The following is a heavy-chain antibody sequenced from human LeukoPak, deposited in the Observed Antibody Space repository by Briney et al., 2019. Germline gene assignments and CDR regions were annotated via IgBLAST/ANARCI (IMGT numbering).Heavy chain of an antibody. J-gene: IGHJ4*02. V-gene: IGHV3-23*01. CDR3: ARGGYGSGSYYNCDY. Sequence: PGGSLRLSCAASGFTFSNYPMSWVRQAPGKGLEWVSTISGSGGSTYYADSVKGRFTISRDNSKNTLYLQMNSLRAEDTAVYYCARGGYGSGSYYNCDYWGQGTLVTVSS. CDR2: ISGSGGST. D-gene: IGHD3-10*01. CDR1: GFTFSNYP.